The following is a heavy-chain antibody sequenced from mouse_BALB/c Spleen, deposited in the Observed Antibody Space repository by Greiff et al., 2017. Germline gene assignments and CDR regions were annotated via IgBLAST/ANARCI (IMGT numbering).Heavy chain of an antibody. D-gene: IGHD4-1*01. V-gene: IGHV7-3*02. CDR2: IRNKANGYTT. Sequence: EVQVVESGGGLVQPGGSLRLSCATSGFTFTDYYMSWVRQPPGKALEWLGFIRNKANGYTTEYSASVKGRFTISRDNSQSILYLQMNTLRAEDSATYYCARQLTGTWFAYWGQGTLVTVSA. CDR3: ARQLTGTWFAY. CDR1: GFTFTDYY. J-gene: IGHJ3*01.